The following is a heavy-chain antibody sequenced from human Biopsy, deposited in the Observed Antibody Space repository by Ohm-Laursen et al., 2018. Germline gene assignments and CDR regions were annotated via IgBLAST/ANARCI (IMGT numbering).Heavy chain of an antibody. D-gene: IGHD3-10*01. CDR2: IYYSWTT. J-gene: IGHJ4*02. CDR3: ARAYFYGMGTSNYFLDS. CDR1: GGSVRSPDHR. Sequence: SDTLSLTCTVSGGSVRSPDHRWNWVRRAPGKGVEWVGNIYYSWTTLYNPSLSGRVTMDLVRSTNQFSLKLKSVTSADTAVYFCARAYFYGMGTSNYFLDSWGQGALVTVSS. V-gene: IGHV4-30-4*02.